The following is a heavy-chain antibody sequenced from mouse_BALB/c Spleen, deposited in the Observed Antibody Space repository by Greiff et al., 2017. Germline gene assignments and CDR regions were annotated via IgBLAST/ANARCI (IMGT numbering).Heavy chain of an antibody. D-gene: IGHD2-1*01. V-gene: IGHV14-4*02. CDR1: GFNITDYY. CDR2: IDPENGAT. CDR3: NAYYGNRVAMDY. J-gene: IGHJ4*01. Sequence: VQLQQSGAELVRSGASVKLSCTASGFNITDYYLHWVKQRPEQGLEWIGWIDPENGATEYAPKFQGKATMTADTSSNTAYLQLSSLTSADTAVYYCNAYYGNRVAMDYWGQGTAVTVSS.